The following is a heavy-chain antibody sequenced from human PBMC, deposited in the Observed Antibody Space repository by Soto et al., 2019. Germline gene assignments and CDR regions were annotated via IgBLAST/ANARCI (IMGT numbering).Heavy chain of an antibody. V-gene: IGHV3-23*01. J-gene: IGHJ5*02. CDR3: AKTGVRGVTNWFDP. CDR2: ISGSGGST. Sequence: PGGSLRLSCAASGFTFSSYAMIWVRQAPGKGLEWVSAISGSGGSTYYADSVKGRFTIPRDNSKNTLYLQMNSLRAEDTAVYYCAKTGVRGVTNWFDPWGQGTLVTVSS. CDR1: GFTFSSYA. D-gene: IGHD3-10*01.